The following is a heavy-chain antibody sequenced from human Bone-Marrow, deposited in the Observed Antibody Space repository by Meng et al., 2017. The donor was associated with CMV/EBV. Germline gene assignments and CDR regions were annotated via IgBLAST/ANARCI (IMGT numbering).Heavy chain of an antibody. CDR1: GFSLSNARMG. CDR2: IFSNDEK. D-gene: IGHD3-10*01. Sequence: SGPTLVKPTETLTLTCTVSGFSLSNARMGVSWIRQPPGKALEWLAHIFSNDEKSYSTSLKSRLTISKDTSKSQVVLTMTNMDPVDTATYYCARMGVTSDIFDYWGQGTLVTVSS. V-gene: IGHV2-26*01. CDR3: ARMGVTSDIFDY. J-gene: IGHJ4*02.